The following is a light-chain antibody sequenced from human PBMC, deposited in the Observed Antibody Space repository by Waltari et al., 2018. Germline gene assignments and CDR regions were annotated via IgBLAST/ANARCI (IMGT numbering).Light chain of an antibody. V-gene: IGLV2-23*01. J-gene: IGLJ2*01. CDR3: CSYAGSSTVL. CDR2: DGS. Sequence: QSALTQPASVSGSPGQSITISCTGTSSDVGSYNLISCYQQPPGKSPNIMIYDGSKRPAGMSNRFSGSKSGNTAYLTISGLQAEDEADYYCCSYAGSSTVLFGGGTKVTVL. CDR1: SSDVGSYNL.